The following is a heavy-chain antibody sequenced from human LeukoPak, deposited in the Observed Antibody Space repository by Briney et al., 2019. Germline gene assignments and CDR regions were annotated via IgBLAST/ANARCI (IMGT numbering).Heavy chain of an antibody. V-gene: IGHV4-59*01. J-gene: IGHJ6*03. CDR3: AGLSTVVTPTPYYYYMDV. D-gene: IGHD4-23*01. CDR1: GGSISSYY. CDR2: IYYSGST. Sequence: QASETLSLTCTVSGGSISSYYWSWIRQPPGKGLEWIGYIYYSGSTNYNPSLKSRVTISVDTSKNQFSLKLSSVTAADTAVYYCAGLSTVVTPTPYYYYMDVWGKGTTVTVSS.